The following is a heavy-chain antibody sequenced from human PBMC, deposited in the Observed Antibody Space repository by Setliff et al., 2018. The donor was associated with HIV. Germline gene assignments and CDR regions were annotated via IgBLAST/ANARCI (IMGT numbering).Heavy chain of an antibody. CDR3: ARSGGDCSGISCYSLWFDP. V-gene: IGHV3-48*01. D-gene: IGHD2-15*01. CDR1: GFTFWSHS. Sequence: GGSLRLSCAASGFTFWSHSMLWVRQAPGKGLQWVAYISRGGDSIFYEDSVKGRFAISRDNSNNMLFLQMNSLRTEDTAVYYCARSGGDCSGISCYSLWFDPWGHGTLVTVSS. J-gene: IGHJ5*02. CDR2: ISRGGDSI.